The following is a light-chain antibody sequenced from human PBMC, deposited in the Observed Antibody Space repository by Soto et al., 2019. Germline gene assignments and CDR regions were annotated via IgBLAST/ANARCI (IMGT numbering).Light chain of an antibody. J-gene: IGKJ4*01. CDR1: QDIGNF. V-gene: IGKV1-27*01. CDR3: QKCKVAPFT. CDR2: AAS. Sequence: DIQMTQSPSSLSAFVGDRVTITCRASQDIGNFLAWYQQKPGKVPKLLIYAASTLQSGVPSRSSGSGSGTDFTLTISSLQPEDVATYYCQKCKVAPFTFGGGTKVDI.